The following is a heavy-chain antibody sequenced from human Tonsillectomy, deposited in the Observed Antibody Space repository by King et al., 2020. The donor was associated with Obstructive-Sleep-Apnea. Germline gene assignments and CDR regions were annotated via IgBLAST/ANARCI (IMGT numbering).Heavy chain of an antibody. V-gene: IGHV1-18*04. CDR1: GYSFTSHG. D-gene: IGHD2-21*02. CDR2: ISGYNGNR. Sequence: VQLVQSGGEVKKPGASVKVSCKAFGYSFTSHGINWVRQAPGQGLEWMGWISGYNGNRKDAQKFQGRVIITTDTSTSTAYMELKSLRSDDTAVYYCARDQGGDDFPSYFDYWGQGTLVTVSS. CDR3: ARDQGGDDFPSYFDY. J-gene: IGHJ4*02.